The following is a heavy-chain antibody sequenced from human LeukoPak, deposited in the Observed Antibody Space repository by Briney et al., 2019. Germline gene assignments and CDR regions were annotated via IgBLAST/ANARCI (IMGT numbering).Heavy chain of an antibody. CDR1: GYRLAELS. CDR3: ANYDILSPWRRGLTS. Sequence: ASVKVSCRVSGYRLAELSIHWVRHSPGKGLEYMGGFDPEDGERIYGQNFQGRVSMTEDSSTDTAYMEMSSLRADDTAIYYRANYDILSPWRRGLTSWGQGTLVTV. CDR2: FDPEDGER. V-gene: IGHV1-24*01. J-gene: IGHJ1*01. D-gene: IGHD3-9*01.